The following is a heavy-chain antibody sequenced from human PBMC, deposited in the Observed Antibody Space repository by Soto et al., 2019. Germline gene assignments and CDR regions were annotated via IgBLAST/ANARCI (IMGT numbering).Heavy chain of an antibody. Sequence: GGSLRLSCAASGFTFSSYSMNWVRQAPGKGLEWVSSISSSSSYIYYADSVKGRFTISRDNAKNSLYLQMNSLRAEDTAVYYCASVHEYSSSSSPFDPWGQGTLVTVSS. CDR3: ASVHEYSSSSSPFDP. J-gene: IGHJ5*02. CDR2: ISSSSSYI. CDR1: GFTFSSYS. D-gene: IGHD6-6*01. V-gene: IGHV3-21*01.